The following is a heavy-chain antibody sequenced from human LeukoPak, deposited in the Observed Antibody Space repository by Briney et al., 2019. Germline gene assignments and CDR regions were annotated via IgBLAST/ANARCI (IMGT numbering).Heavy chain of an antibody. CDR3: ARVAYCRGGNCYGLDY. J-gene: IGHJ4*02. CDR2: IWYDGSNE. Sequence: PGGSLRLSCAASGFTVSINYMSWVRQAPGKGLEWVALIWYDGSNENYAESVKGRFTVSRDNSKNTTYLQMNSLRVEDTAVYYCARVAYCRGGNCYGLDYWGQGTLVTVSS. CDR1: GFTVSINY. V-gene: IGHV3-33*08. D-gene: IGHD2-15*01.